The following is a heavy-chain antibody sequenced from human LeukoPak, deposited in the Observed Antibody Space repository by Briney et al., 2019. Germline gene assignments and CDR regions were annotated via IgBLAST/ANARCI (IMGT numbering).Heavy chain of an antibody. D-gene: IGHD3-16*01. J-gene: IGHJ4*02. Sequence: SVKVSCKASGGTFSSYAISWVRQAPGQGLEWMGGIIPIFGTANYAQKFQGRVTITADESTSTAYMELSSLRSEDTAVYYCARDRTLRLGEFAPFDYWGQGTLVTVSS. CDR3: ARDRTLRLGEFAPFDY. CDR1: GGTFSSYA. CDR2: IIPIFGTA. V-gene: IGHV1-69*01.